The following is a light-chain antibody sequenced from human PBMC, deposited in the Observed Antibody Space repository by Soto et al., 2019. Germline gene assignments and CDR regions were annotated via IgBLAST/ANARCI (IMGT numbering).Light chain of an antibody. CDR3: QQSYSIPVWT. J-gene: IGKJ1*01. CDR2: AAT. V-gene: IGKV1-39*01. Sequence: IQLTQSQSSLLATVGDSVTITCRASQRIGSYVNWYQQKPGKAPKLLIYAATNLEEGVPSRFSGSGSGTDFSLSVSGLQPEDFATYYCQQSYSIPVWTFGHGAKVDI. CDR1: QRIGSY.